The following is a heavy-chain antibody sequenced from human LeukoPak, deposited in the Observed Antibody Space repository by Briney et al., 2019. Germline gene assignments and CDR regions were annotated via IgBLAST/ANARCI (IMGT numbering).Heavy chain of an antibody. J-gene: IGHJ5*02. CDR1: GVSFSGYH. V-gene: IGHV4-34*01. CDR3: ARSPSRQNWIARLYSGFDP. D-gene: IGHD1-1*01. Sequence: SETLSLTCVVYGVSFSGYHWSWIRQSPGKGLEWIGEINHSGGTNYNPSLKSRVTISVDTSKNQFSLNLNSVTAADTAVYYCARSPSRQNWIARLYSGFDPWGQGTLVTVSS. CDR2: INHSGGT.